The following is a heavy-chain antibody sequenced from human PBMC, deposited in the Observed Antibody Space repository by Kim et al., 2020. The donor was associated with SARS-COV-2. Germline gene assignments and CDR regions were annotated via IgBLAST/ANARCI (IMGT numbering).Heavy chain of an antibody. CDR3: ARDWSSGRLDY. Sequence: TYHAHSVKRLSTISRYNSKNTRYLQMNSLRAEDTAVYYCARDWSSGRLDYWGQGTLVTVSS. J-gene: IGHJ4*02. V-gene: IGHV3-66*03. CDR2: T. D-gene: IGHD6-19*01.